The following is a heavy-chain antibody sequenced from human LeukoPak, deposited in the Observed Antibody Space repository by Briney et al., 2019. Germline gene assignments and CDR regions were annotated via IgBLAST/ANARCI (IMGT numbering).Heavy chain of an antibody. CDR3: ARDNLYYYDSSGYRYFDY. J-gene: IGHJ4*02. D-gene: IGHD3-22*01. Sequence: KPSETLSLTCAVYGGSFSGYYWSWIRQPPGKGLEWIGEINHSGSTNYNPSLKSRVTISVDTSKNQFSLKLSSVTAADTAVYYCARDNLYYYDSSGYRYFDYWGQGTLVTAS. V-gene: IGHV4-34*01. CDR1: GGSFSGYY. CDR2: INHSGST.